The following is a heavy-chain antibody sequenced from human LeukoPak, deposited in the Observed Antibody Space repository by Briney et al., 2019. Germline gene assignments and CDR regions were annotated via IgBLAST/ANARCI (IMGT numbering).Heavy chain of an antibody. CDR3: AKAWDYDFWSGYYGSFDP. J-gene: IGHJ5*02. Sequence: GGSLRLSCAASEFTFDNYAMSWVRQAPGKGLEWVSVISGSGYYSYYADSVKGRFTVSRDNSKTTLYLQMNSLRADDTAVYYCAKAWDYDFWSGYYGSFDPWGQGTLVTVSS. V-gene: IGHV3-23*01. CDR2: ISGSGYYS. D-gene: IGHD3-3*01. CDR1: EFTFDNYA.